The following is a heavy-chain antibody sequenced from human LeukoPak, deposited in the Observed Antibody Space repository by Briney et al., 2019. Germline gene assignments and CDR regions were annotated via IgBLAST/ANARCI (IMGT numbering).Heavy chain of an antibody. CDR2: INDRGTT. CDR1: GGSFTGYF. D-gene: IGHD4-23*01. J-gene: IGHJ4*02. CDR3: ARDPTTVVTVPYYFDF. Sequence: SETLSLTCAVYGGSFTGYFWNWIRQSPGQGLEWIGEINDRGTTNYNPLLKSRVTISVDTSKNQFSLKLTSVTAADTGVYYCARDPTTVVTVPYYFDFWGQGTPVTVSS. V-gene: IGHV4-34*01.